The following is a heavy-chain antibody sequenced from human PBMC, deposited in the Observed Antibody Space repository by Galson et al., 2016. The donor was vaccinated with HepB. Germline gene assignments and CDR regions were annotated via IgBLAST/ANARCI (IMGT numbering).Heavy chain of an antibody. CDR3: ARVPSFGALDY. V-gene: IGHV3-7*01. Sequence: SLRLSCAVSGFSFSNSWMTWVRQTPEKGLEWVADINADGSWRAYMDSGKGRCTISRDNVNNLWYLQMSGLRVEDTALYFCARVPSFGALDYWGQGALVTVSS. CDR2: INADGSWR. J-gene: IGHJ4*02. D-gene: IGHD3-10*01. CDR1: GFSFSNSW.